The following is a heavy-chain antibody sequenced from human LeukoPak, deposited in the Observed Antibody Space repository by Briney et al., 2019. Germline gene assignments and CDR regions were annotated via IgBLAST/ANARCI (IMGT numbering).Heavy chain of an antibody. Sequence: SETLSLTCTVSGGSISSYYWSWIRQPPGKGLEWIGYIYYSGSTNYKPSLKSRVTISVDTSKNQFSLKLSSVTAADTAVYYCARLVVVAATAGNDDFDIWGQGTMVTVSS. J-gene: IGHJ3*02. V-gene: IGHV4-59*01. D-gene: IGHD2-15*01. CDR3: ARLVVVAATAGNDDFDI. CDR2: IYYSGST. CDR1: GGSISSYY.